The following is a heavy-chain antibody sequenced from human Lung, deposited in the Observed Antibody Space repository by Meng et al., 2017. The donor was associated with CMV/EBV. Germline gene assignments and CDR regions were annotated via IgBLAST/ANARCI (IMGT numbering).Heavy chain of an antibody. CDR1: GGSFSGYY. CDR3: ARATYYDFWSGYPYFDY. Sequence: XXXLTXAVYGGSFSGYYWSWIRQPPGKGLEWIGEINHSGSTNYNPSLKSRVTISVDTSKNQFSLKLSSVTAADTAVYYCARATYYDFWSGYPYFDYWGQGTLVTVSS. J-gene: IGHJ4*02. D-gene: IGHD3-3*01. V-gene: IGHV4-34*01. CDR2: INHSGST.